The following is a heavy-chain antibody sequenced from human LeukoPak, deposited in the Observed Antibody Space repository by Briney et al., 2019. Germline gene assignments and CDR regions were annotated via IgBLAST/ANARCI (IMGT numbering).Heavy chain of an antibody. CDR1: GFTFSSYA. Sequence: GGSLRLSCAASGFTFSSYAMHWVRQAPGKGLEWVAVISYDGSNKYYADSVKGRFTISRDNSKNTLYLQMNSLRAEDTAVYYCARVGPDPDAFDIWGQGTMVTVSS. V-gene: IGHV3-30-3*01. CDR2: ISYDGSNK. J-gene: IGHJ3*02. CDR3: ARVGPDPDAFDI.